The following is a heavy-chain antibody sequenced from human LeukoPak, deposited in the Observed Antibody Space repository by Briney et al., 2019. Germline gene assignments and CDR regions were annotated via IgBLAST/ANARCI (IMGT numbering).Heavy chain of an antibody. CDR1: GFTFSSYA. J-gene: IGHJ4*02. CDR2: ISGSGGST. D-gene: IGHD3-22*01. Sequence: GALRLSCSASGFTFSSYAMSWVRQAPGKGLEWASAISGSGGSTYYADSVKGRFTISRDNSKNTLYLQMNSLRAEDTAVYYCAKSQGYYDSSGYPYYFDYWGQGTLVTVSS. V-gene: IGHV3-23*01. CDR3: AKSQGYYDSSGYPYYFDY.